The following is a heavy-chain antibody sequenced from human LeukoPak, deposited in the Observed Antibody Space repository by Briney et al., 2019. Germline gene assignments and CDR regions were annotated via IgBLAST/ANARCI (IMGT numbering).Heavy chain of an antibody. J-gene: IGHJ4*02. CDR2: IKSKTDVGAT. V-gene: IGHV3-15*01. D-gene: IGHD2-15*01. CDR1: GFTFSNAW. Sequence: GGSLRLSCAASGFTFSNAWMSWVRRAPGKGLEGVGRIKSKTDVGATDYAAPVTGRFTISREDSKNTLYLQMNSLKTEDSAVYYCTTLPKLCSGGSCTYDYWGQGTLVTVSS. CDR3: TTLPKLCSGGSCTYDY.